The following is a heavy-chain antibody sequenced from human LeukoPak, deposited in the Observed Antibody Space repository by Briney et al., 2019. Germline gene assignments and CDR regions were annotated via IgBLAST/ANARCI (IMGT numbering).Heavy chain of an antibody. Sequence: GGSLRLSCAASGLTFSDSTVHWVRQASGKGLEWVGRIKDEARNYATAYIASVKGRFTLSRDDSKNTAYLQMSSLTSGDTAHYYCIVDRDGYYGHGYWGQGTLVTVSS. CDR3: IVDRDGYYGHGY. V-gene: IGHV3-73*01. D-gene: IGHD3-22*01. CDR2: IKDEARNYAT. J-gene: IGHJ4*02. CDR1: GLTFSDST.